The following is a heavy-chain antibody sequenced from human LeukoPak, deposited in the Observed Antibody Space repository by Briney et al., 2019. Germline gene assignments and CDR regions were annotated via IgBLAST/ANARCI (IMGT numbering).Heavy chain of an antibody. CDR3: ARAATQLWRRFDY. V-gene: IGHV4-34*01. J-gene: IGHJ4*02. CDR2: INHSEST. Sequence: PSETLSLTCAVYGGSFSGYYWSWIRQPPGKGLEWIGEINHSESTNYNPSLKGRVTISVDTSKNQFSLKLSSVTAADTAVYYCARAATQLWRRFDYWGQGTLVTVSS. D-gene: IGHD5-18*01. CDR1: GGSFSGYY.